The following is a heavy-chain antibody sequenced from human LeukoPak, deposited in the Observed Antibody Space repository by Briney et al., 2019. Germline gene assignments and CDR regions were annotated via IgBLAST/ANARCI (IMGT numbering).Heavy chain of an antibody. CDR3: ARGTVGYCSGGSCQGWFDP. V-gene: IGHV4-39*07. CDR2: MYCRGST. Sequence: SGALSLTCTVSGGSINSNGYYWGWIRQPPGEGLDWIGNMYCRGSTYYNPSLKSLVTISGDTSKNQVSLKLNSVTAADTAVYYCARGTVGYCSGGSCQGWFDPWGQGTLVTVSS. D-gene: IGHD2-15*01. CDR1: GGSINSNGYY. J-gene: IGHJ5*02.